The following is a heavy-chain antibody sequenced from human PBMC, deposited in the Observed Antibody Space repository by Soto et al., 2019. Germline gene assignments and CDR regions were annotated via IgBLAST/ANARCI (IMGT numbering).Heavy chain of an antibody. CDR3: ASRMTTGGSYYFDY. Sequence: PSETLSLTCAVYGGSFSGYYWSWIRQPPGKGLEWIGDINHSGSTNYNPSLKSRVTISVDTSKNQFSLKLSSVTAADTAVYYCASRMTTGGSYYFDYWGQGTLVTVSS. CDR1: GGSFSGYY. V-gene: IGHV4-34*01. J-gene: IGHJ4*02. CDR2: INHSGST. D-gene: IGHD1-1*01.